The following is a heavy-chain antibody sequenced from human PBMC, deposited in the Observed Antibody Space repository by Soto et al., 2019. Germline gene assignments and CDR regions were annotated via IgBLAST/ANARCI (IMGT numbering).Heavy chain of an antibody. CDR3: ARVVPVGVADDYYYYGMDV. J-gene: IGHJ6*02. CDR2: TYYRSKWYN. V-gene: IGHV6-1*01. CDR1: GDSVSSNSAA. D-gene: IGHD2-15*01. Sequence: TLSLTCAISGDSVSSNSAAWNWIRQSPSRGLEWLGRTYYRSKWYNDYAVSVKSRITINPDTSKNQFSLQLNSVTPEDTAVYYCARVVPVGVADDYYYYGMDVWGQGNTVTVSS.